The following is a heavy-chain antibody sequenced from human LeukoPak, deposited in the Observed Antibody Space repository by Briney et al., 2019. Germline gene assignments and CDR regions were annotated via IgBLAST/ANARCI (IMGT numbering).Heavy chain of an antibody. CDR3: ARVRTVVVPAAIPLNYYYYMDV. Sequence: SETLSLTCTVSGGSISGYYWSWIRQPPGKGLEWIGYIYHSGSTYYNPSLKSRVTISVDGSKNQFSLKLSSVTAADTAVYYCARVRTVVVPAAIPLNYYYYMDVWGKGTTVTVFS. J-gene: IGHJ6*03. CDR1: GGSISGYY. V-gene: IGHV4-59*12. CDR2: IYHSGST. D-gene: IGHD2-2*02.